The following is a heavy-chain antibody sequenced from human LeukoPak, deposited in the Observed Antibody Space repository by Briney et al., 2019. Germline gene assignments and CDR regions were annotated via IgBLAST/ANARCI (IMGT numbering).Heavy chain of an antibody. J-gene: IGHJ4*02. CDR2: ISGSGVST. CDR1: GFIFSSSA. V-gene: IGHV3-23*01. Sequence: GGSLRLSCTASGFIFSSSAMSWVRQAPGKGLEWVSSISGSGVSTYYADSVKGRFTISRDNAKNSLYLQMNSLRAEDTAVYYCARDLGGITIFGVVGYWGQGTLVTVSS. D-gene: IGHD3-3*01. CDR3: ARDLGGITIFGVVGY.